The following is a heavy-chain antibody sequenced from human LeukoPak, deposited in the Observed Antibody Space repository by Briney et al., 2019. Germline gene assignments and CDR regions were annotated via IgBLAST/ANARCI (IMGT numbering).Heavy chain of an antibody. CDR1: GFTFSSYG. CDR2: ISGSGGST. J-gene: IGHJ4*02. CDR3: AKWRGSGYYYFDY. D-gene: IGHD3-22*01. Sequence: GGSLRLSCAASGFTFSSYGMSWVRQAPGKVLEWVSAISGSGGSTYYADSVKGRFTISRDNSKNTLYPQMNSLRAEDTAVYYCAKWRGSGYYYFDYWGQGTLVTVSS. V-gene: IGHV3-23*01.